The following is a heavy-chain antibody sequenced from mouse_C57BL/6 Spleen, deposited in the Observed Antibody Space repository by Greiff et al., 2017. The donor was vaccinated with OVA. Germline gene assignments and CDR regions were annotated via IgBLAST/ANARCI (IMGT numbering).Heavy chain of an antibody. J-gene: IGHJ4*01. CDR2: ILPGSGST. Sequence: VMLVESGAELMKPGASVKLSCKATGYTFTGYWIEWVKQRPGHGLEWIGEILPGSGSTNYNEKFKGKATFTADASSNTAYMQLSSLTTEDSAIYYCARRGSYYSNFYYAMDYWGQGTSVTVSS. D-gene: IGHD2-5*01. CDR1: GYTFTGYW. CDR3: ARRGSYYSNFYYAMDY. V-gene: IGHV1-9*01.